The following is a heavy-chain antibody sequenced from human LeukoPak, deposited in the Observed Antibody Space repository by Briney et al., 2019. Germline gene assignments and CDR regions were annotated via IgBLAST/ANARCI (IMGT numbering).Heavy chain of an antibody. Sequence: SETLSLTCTVSGGSISGYYWSWIRQPPGKGLEWIGYIYDSGNTNYNPSLKSQVTISVDKSKNQFSLKLSFVTAADTAMYYCARSDYHNSGSHTVFDAFDIWGQGTRVTVSS. D-gene: IGHD3-10*01. V-gene: IGHV4-59*01. CDR1: GGSISGYY. CDR3: ARSDYHNSGSHTVFDAFDI. CDR2: IYDSGNT. J-gene: IGHJ3*02.